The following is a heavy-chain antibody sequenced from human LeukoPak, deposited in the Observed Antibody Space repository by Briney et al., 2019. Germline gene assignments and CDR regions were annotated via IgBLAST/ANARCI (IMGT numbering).Heavy chain of an antibody. Sequence: SQTLSLTCDISGDTVSSNSAAWNWIRQSPSRGLEWLGRTYYRSKWYYDYAVSVKSRITICPDTSKNQFSLQLNSVTADDTAVYYCARGFALDFWGQGTMVTVSS. CDR1: GDTVSSNSAA. CDR2: TYYRSKWYY. J-gene: IGHJ3*01. V-gene: IGHV6-1*01. CDR3: ARGFALDF.